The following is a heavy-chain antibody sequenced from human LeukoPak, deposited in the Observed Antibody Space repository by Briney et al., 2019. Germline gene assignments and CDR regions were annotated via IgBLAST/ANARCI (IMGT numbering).Heavy chain of an antibody. CDR2: ISSSGSTI. Sequence: GESLRLSCAASGFTFSSYEMNWVRQPPGKGLEWVAYISSSGSTIYYADSEKGRSTISRDNAKNSLYLQMNRLRAEDTAVYYCAELGITMIGGVWGKGTTVTISS. V-gene: IGHV3-48*03. CDR3: AELGITMIGGV. J-gene: IGHJ6*04. CDR1: GFTFSSYE. D-gene: IGHD3-10*02.